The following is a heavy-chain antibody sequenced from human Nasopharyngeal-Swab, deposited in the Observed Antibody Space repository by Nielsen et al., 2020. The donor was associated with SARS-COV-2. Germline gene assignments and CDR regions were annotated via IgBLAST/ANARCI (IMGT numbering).Heavy chain of an antibody. CDR2: IWYGGSEK. J-gene: IGHJ4*02. D-gene: IGHD3-22*01. CDR1: GFTFNNYG. Sequence: GESLKIPCAASGFTFNNYGMHWVRQAPGKGLEWVAVIWYGGSEKHYADSVRGRFTISRDNPKNTLYLQMNNLRAEDTAIYYCGRDRYYDSSGFDYWGQGTLVSVSS. V-gene: IGHV3-33*01. CDR3: GRDRYYDSSGFDY.